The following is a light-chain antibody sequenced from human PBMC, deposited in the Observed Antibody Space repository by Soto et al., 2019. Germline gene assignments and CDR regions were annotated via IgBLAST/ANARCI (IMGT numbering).Light chain of an antibody. J-gene: IGKJ1*01. V-gene: IGKV3-15*01. CDR3: QQYNNWPPERT. CDR1: QSISSN. Sequence: IVLTQSPATLSVSPGERVTLSCRAMQSISSNLAWYQQKPGQAPRLLIYAASTRAAGLPARFSGSGSGTEFSLTISSLQSEDFAVYYCQQYNNWPPERTFGQGTKVEIK. CDR2: AAS.